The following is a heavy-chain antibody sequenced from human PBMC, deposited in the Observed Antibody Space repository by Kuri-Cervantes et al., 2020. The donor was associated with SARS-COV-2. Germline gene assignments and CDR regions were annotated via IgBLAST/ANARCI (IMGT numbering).Heavy chain of an antibody. V-gene: IGHV3-33*08. CDR3: ARDTVRGVIRYYFDY. D-gene: IGHD3-16*02. CDR1: GFTVSSNY. J-gene: IGHJ4*02. CDR2: IWYDGGNK. Sequence: GESLKISCAASGFTVSSNYMSWVRQAPGKGLEWVAVIWYDGGNKYYADSVKGRFTISRDNSKNTLYLQMNSLRAEDTAVYYCARDTVRGVIRYYFDYWGQGTLVTVSS.